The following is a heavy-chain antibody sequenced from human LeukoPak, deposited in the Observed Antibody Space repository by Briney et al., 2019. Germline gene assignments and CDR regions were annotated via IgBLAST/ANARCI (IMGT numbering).Heavy chain of an antibody. CDR1: GGTFSDYY. Sequence: PSETLSLTCVVYGGTFSDYYWSWVRQPPGKGLEWIGEINHSGGAKYNPSFKSRVTMSIHTSNNQFSLKLSSVTAADTAVYYCANLGYTYVYWGQGTLVTVSS. CDR2: INHSGGA. CDR3: ANLGYTYVY. D-gene: IGHD5-18*01. J-gene: IGHJ4*02. V-gene: IGHV4-34*08.